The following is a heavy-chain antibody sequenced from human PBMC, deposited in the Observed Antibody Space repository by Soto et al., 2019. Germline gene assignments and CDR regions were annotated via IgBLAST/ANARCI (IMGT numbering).Heavy chain of an antibody. Sequence: QVQLVQSGAEVKKPGASVKVSCKASGYTFTSYTLHWVRQAPGQRLEWMGWINAANGDTKHSQKFQGRVTITRDTXAXTXXLELSSLRSEDTAVYSCARGFCTGGSCYSGWYLDLWGRGSLVTVSS. J-gene: IGHJ2*01. CDR3: ARGFCTGGSCYSGWYLDL. V-gene: IGHV1-3*01. CDR2: INAANGDT. CDR1: GYTFTSYT. D-gene: IGHD2-15*01.